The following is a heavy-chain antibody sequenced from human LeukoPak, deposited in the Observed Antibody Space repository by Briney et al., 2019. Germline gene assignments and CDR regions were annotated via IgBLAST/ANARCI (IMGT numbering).Heavy chain of an antibody. D-gene: IGHD2-2*01. J-gene: IGHJ4*02. V-gene: IGHV3-23*01. CDR2: ISGSGGST. CDR3: AKGLPPRYCSSTSCYEGKYYFDY. Sequence: GGSLRLSCAASGFTFSNYAMTWVRQAPGKGLEWVSSISGSGGSTYYADSVRGRFTISRDNSKNTLYLQMNSLRAEDTAVYYCAKGLPPRYCSSTSCYEGKYYFDYWGQGTLVTVSS. CDR1: GFTFSNYA.